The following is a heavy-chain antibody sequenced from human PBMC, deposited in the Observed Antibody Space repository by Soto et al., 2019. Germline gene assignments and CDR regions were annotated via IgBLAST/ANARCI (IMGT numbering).Heavy chain of an antibody. Sequence: QVQLQESGPGLVKPSGTLSLTCAVSGGSVTISNWWSWVRQTPGKGLEWIGQIHHSGSTNYNPSLTSPVTTSVDKSKNQFSLELKSVTAADTAVYYCARGGYYFYMDVWGKGTTVTVSS. CDR3: ARGGYYFYMDV. CDR1: GGSVTISNW. V-gene: IGHV4-4*02. CDR2: IHHSGST. J-gene: IGHJ6*03. D-gene: IGHD1-26*01.